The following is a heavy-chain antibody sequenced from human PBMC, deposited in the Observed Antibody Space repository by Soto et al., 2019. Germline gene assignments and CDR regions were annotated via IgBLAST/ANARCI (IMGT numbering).Heavy chain of an antibody. CDR3: TRAGLSYGRGVFDF. Sequence: GGSLRLSCTASSFTFGDYALSWVRQAPGKGLEWVGVIGTKEYDETTDFAASVKGRFNLSRDDSKSIAYLHMSSLKTEDTAVYYCTRAGLSYGRGVFDFWGQGTPVTVSS. CDR2: IGTKEYDETT. D-gene: IGHD1-26*01. V-gene: IGHV3-49*04. J-gene: IGHJ4*02. CDR1: SFTFGDYA.